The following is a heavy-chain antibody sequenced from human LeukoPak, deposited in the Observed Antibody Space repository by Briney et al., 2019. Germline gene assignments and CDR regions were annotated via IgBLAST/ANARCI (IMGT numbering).Heavy chain of an antibody. Sequence: GGSLRLSCAASGFTFSSYAMSWVRQAPGKGQEWVSAISGSGGSTYYAGSVKGRFTISRDNSKNTLYLQMNSLRAEDTAVYYCAKEFWEQLVQYYFDYWGQGTLVTVSS. CDR3: AKEFWEQLVQYYFDY. V-gene: IGHV3-23*01. CDR2: ISGSGGST. J-gene: IGHJ4*02. D-gene: IGHD6-13*01. CDR1: GFTFSSYA.